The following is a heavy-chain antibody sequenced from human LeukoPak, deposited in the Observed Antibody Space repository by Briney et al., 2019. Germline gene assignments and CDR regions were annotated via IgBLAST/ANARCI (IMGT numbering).Heavy chain of an antibody. Sequence: GGSLRLSCAASGFTFSDHAMDWVRQAPGKGLEWVGRIRNKANSYTTEYAASVQGRFTVSRDDSKNSLYLQMNSMKTEDTAVYYCTRLVGANDWGQGTLVTVSS. CDR3: TRLVGAND. CDR1: GFTFSDHA. V-gene: IGHV3-72*01. CDR2: IRNKANSYTT. J-gene: IGHJ4*02. D-gene: IGHD1-26*01.